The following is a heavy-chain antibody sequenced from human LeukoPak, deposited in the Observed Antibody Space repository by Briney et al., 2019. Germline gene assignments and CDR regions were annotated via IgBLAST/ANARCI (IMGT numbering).Heavy chain of an antibody. V-gene: IGHV4-59*01. CDR1: GGSISSYY. J-gene: IGHJ5*02. Sequence: PSETLSLTCTVSGGSISSYYWSWIRQPPGKGLEWIVYIYYSGSTNYNPSLKSRVTISVDTFKNQFSLKLSSVTAADTAVYYCAREGSSGSYDWFDPWGQGTLVTVSS. CDR3: AREGSSGSYDWFDP. D-gene: IGHD1-26*01. CDR2: IYYSGST.